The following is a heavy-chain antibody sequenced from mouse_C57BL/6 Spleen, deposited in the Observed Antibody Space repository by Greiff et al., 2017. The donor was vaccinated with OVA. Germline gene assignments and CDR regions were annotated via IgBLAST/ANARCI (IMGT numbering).Heavy chain of an antibody. J-gene: IGHJ4*01. Sequence: VQLVESGAELVRPGTSVKLSCKASGYTFTSYWMHWVKQRPGQGLEWIGVIDPSDSYTNYNQKFKGKATLTVDTSSSTAYMQLSSLTSEDSAVYYCARYYYGSSHYAMDYWGQGTSVTVSS. CDR2: IDPSDSYT. D-gene: IGHD1-1*01. CDR1: GYTFTSYW. CDR3: ARYYYGSSHYAMDY. V-gene: IGHV1-59*01.